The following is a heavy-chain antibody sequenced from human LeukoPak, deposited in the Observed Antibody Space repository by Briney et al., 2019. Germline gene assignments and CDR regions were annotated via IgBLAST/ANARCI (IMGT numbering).Heavy chain of an antibody. CDR2: TYYRSKWYN. CDR3: AREVVVPAAMGYYYYYGMDV. D-gene: IGHD2-2*01. J-gene: IGHJ6*02. CDR1: GDSVSSNSAA. V-gene: IGHV6-1*01. Sequence: SQTLSLTCAISGDSVSSNSAAWNWIRQSPSRGLEWLGRTYYRSKWYNDYAVPVKSRITINPDTSKNQFSLQLNSVTPEDTAVYYCAREVVVPAAMGYYYYYGMDVWGQGTTVTVSS.